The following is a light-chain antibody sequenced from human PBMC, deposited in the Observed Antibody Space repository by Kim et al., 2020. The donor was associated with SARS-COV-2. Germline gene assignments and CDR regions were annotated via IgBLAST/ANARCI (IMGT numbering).Light chain of an antibody. V-gene: IGKV1-27*01. CDR1: QDISNY. CDR3: QTYDSVPWT. J-gene: IGKJ1*01. Sequence: ASVGDRVTITCGESQDISNYLAWYQQEPGKVPKLLIYAASALQSGVPSRFGGSGSGTDFTLTITSLQPEDVATYYCQTYDSVPWTFGPGTKVDIK. CDR2: AAS.